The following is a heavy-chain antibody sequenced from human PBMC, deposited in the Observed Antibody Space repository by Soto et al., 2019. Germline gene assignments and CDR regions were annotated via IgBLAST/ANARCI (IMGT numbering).Heavy chain of an antibody. J-gene: IGHJ4*02. CDR2: VRSKAYGGTT. CDR1: GFTFGDYP. CDR3: ARAGIRTSFDY. V-gene: IGHV3-49*03. Sequence: GGSLRLSCTASGFTFGDYPMSWFRQAPGKGLEWVGFVRSKAYGGTTEYAASVKGRLTISRDDSKSIAYLQMNSLKTEDTAVYYCARAGIRTSFDYWGQGTLVTVSS. D-gene: IGHD2-21*01.